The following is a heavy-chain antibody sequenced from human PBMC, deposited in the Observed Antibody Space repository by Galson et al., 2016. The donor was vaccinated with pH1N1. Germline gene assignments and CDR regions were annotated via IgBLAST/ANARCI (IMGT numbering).Heavy chain of an antibody. J-gene: IGHJ4*02. CDR2: IIGSGNIT. CDR3: VREIRDDYNYGNFDY. V-gene: IGHV3-48*03. CDR1: GFSFKTYE. Sequence: SLRLSCAASGFSFKTYEMHWVRQAPGKGLEWVSYIIGSGNITNYADSVRGRFTISRDNAKNSVFLQMDSLRAEDTAIYYCVREIRDDYNYGNFDYWGQGTLVTVSS. D-gene: IGHD5-24*01.